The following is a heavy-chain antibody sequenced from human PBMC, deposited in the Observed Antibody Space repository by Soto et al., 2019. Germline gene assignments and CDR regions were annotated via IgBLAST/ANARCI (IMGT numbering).Heavy chain of an antibody. CDR3: AGAFDI. V-gene: IGHV3-48*01. J-gene: IGHJ3*02. CDR2: ISSSSTI. CDR1: GFAISTYN. Sequence: GGSLRLSCAASGFAISTYNMNWVRQAPGKGLEWVSYISSSSTIYYADSVRGRFTISRDSAKNSMFLQMNSLRAEDTAVYYCAGAFDIWGQGTMVTVSS.